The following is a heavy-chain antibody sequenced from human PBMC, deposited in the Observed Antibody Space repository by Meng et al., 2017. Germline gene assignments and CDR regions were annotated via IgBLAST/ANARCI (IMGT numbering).Heavy chain of an antibody. J-gene: IGHJ4*02. Sequence: QVHVQGSGPGVVHASGALSPTCVVAGGCISSVYWWSCVRQPPGKGLEWIGEIYHGGNTNYNPSIKSRVTISIDKSKNQFSLKLSSVTAADTAVYYCASWIYSCGWQWGQGTLVTVSS. CDR2: IYHGGNT. D-gene: IGHD6-19*01. CDR3: ASWIYSCGWQ. V-gene: IGHV4/OR15-8*02. CDR1: GGCISSVYW.